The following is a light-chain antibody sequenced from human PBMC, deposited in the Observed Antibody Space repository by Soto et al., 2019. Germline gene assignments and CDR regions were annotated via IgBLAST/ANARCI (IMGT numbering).Light chain of an antibody. V-gene: IGKV1-5*03. J-gene: IGKJ4*01. CDR2: QAS. Sequence: DLQMTQSPSTLSASVGDRVTITCRASQSISNWLAWYQQKPGIAPKLLIYQASSLEPGVPSRFSGSGSGTEFTLTISSLQPDDFATYYCQQYDSYSLTFGGGTKVEIK. CDR3: QQYDSYSLT. CDR1: QSISNW.